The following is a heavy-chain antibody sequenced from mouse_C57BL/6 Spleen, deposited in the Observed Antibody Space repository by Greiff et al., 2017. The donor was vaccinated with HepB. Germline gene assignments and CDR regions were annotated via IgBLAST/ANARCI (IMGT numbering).Heavy chain of an antibody. Sequence: EVQRVESGGGLVKPGGSLKLSCAASGFTFSSYAMSWVRQTPVKRLEWVATISDGGSYTYYPDNVKGRFTISRDNAKNNLYLQMSHLKSEDTAMYYCARDTAGDYWGQGTTLTVSS. V-gene: IGHV5-4*01. CDR1: GFTFSSYA. J-gene: IGHJ2*01. CDR3: ARDTAGDY. D-gene: IGHD1-2*01. CDR2: ISDGGSYT.